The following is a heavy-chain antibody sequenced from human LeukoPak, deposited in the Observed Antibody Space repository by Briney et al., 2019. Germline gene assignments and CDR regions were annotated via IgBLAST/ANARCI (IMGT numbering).Heavy chain of an antibody. CDR2: IYYSGST. Sequence: PSETLSLTCTVSGGSISSGDYYWSWIRQHPGKGLEWIGYIYYSGSTYYNPSLKSRVTISVDTSKNQFSLKLSSVTAADTAVYYCARDAYSYGLYYFDYWGQGTLVTVSS. V-gene: IGHV4-31*03. J-gene: IGHJ4*02. CDR3: ARDAYSYGLYYFDY. CDR1: GGSISSGDYY. D-gene: IGHD5-18*01.